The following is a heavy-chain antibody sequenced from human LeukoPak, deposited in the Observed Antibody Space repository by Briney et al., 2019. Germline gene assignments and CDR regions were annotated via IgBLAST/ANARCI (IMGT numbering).Heavy chain of an antibody. Sequence: ASVKVSFKASGYTFTTYGISWVRQAPGQGLGWMGCIGAYYGTTDYAQKLSGRVTMTTDTPTSTAYMELRSLRSDDTVVYFCVREGGSSGYYYFQYWSQGTLVTVSS. D-gene: IGHD3-22*01. CDR1: GYTFTTYG. CDR3: VREGGSSGYYYFQY. V-gene: IGHV1-18*01. CDR2: IGAYYGTT. J-gene: IGHJ1*01.